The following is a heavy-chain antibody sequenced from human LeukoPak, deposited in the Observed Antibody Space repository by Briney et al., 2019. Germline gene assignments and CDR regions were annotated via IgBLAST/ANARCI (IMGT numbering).Heavy chain of an antibody. D-gene: IGHD3-22*01. CDR2: ISYDGSNK. J-gene: IGHJ3*02. CDR1: GFTFSSYA. Sequence: PGGSLRLSCAASGFTFSSYAMHWVRQAPGKGLEWVAVISYDGSNKYYADSVKGRFTISRDNSKNTLYLQMNSLRAEDTAVYYCASRPPHYYDSSGYYYNTPAFDIWGQGTMVTVSS. V-gene: IGHV3-30*14. CDR3: ASRPPHYYDSSGYYYNTPAFDI.